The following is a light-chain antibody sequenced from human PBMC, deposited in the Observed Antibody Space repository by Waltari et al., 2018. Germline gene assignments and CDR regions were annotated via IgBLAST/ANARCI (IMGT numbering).Light chain of an antibody. J-gene: IGKJ4*01. CDR3: QHSYSTPLT. CDR1: QSISSY. V-gene: IGKV1-39*01. Sequence: DIQMTQSPSSLSASVGDRVTITCRASQSISSYLNWYQQKPGKAPKLLIYAASSLQSGVPSSFSVSGSGTDFTLTFSILQPEYFATYYCQHSYSTPLTFGLGINFEIK. CDR2: AAS.